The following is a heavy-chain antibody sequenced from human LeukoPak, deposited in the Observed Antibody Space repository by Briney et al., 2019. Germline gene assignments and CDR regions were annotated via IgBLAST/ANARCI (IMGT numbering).Heavy chain of an antibody. D-gene: IGHD6-13*01. Sequence: GESLKISFKGSGYSFTSYWIGWVRPMPGKGLEWMGIIYPGDSDTRYSPSFQGQVTISADKSISTAYLQWSSLKASDTAMYYCATQLGQYSSSWYYWGQGTLVTVSS. CDR3: ATQLGQYSSSWYY. J-gene: IGHJ4*02. V-gene: IGHV5-51*01. CDR1: GYSFTSYW. CDR2: IYPGDSDT.